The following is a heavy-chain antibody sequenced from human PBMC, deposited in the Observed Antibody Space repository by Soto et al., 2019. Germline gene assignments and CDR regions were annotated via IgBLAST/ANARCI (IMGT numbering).Heavy chain of an antibody. Sequence: ASVKVSCKASGYTFTGYYMHWVRQAPGQGLEWMGWINPNSGGTNYAQKFQGWVTMTRDTSIGTAYMELSRLRSDDTAVYYCARDRTRYDYVWGSYSSGTGYGMDVWGQGTTVTVSS. CDR1: GYTFTGYY. CDR2: INPNSGGT. V-gene: IGHV1-2*04. J-gene: IGHJ6*02. D-gene: IGHD3-16*01. CDR3: ARDRTRYDYVWGSYSSGTGYGMDV.